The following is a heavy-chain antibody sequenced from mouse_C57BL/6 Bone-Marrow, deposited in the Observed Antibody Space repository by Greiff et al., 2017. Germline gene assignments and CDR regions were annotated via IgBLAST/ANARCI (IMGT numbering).Heavy chain of an antibody. J-gene: IGHJ1*03. V-gene: IGHV1-69*01. CDR2: IDPSDSYT. CDR3: ARDWGDGSSWGDWYFDV. D-gene: IGHD1-1*01. Sequence: VQLQQPGAELVMPGASVKLSCKASGYTFTSYWMHWVKQRPGQGLEWIGEIDPSDSYTNCNQKFKGKSTLTVDKSSSTAYMQLSSLTSEDSAVYYCARDWGDGSSWGDWYFDVWGTGTTVTVSS. CDR1: GYTFTSYW.